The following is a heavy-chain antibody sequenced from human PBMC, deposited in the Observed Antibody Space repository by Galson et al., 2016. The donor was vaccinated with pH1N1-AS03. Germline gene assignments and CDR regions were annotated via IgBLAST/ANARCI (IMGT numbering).Heavy chain of an antibody. CDR3: AREKINEGADYYGMDV. V-gene: IGHV3-7*01. J-gene: IGHJ6*02. Sequence: SLRLSCAASGFTFNTYWMSWVRQAPGKGLEWVANIKQDGGDKFYAESVKGRFTISRDNSKNTLYLQVNSLRAEDTAVYYCAREKINEGADYYGMDVWGQGTTVTVSS. CDR2: IKQDGGDK. CDR1: GFTFNTYW. D-gene: IGHD1-26*01.